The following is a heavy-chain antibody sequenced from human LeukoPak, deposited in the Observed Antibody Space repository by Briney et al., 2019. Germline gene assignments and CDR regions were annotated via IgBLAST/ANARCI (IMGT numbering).Heavy chain of an antibody. CDR3: ARARQDWQQLVLDIYYGMDV. V-gene: IGHV3-30-3*01. CDR1: GFTFSSYA. CDR2: ISYDGSNK. D-gene: IGHD6-13*01. Sequence: PGRSLRLSCAASGFTFSSYAMHWVRQAPGKGLEWVAVISYDGSNKYYADSVKGRFTISRDNSKNTLYLQMNSLRAEDTAVYYCARARQDWQQLVLDIYYGMDVWGQGTTVTVSS. J-gene: IGHJ6*02.